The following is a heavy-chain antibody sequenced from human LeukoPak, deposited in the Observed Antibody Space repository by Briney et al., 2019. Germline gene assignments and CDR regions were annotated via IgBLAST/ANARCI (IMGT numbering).Heavy chain of an antibody. CDR2: ISGSGTST. CDR1: GFTFSSYG. Sequence: GGSLRLSCAASGFTFSSYGMTWVRQAPGRGLEWVSSISGSGTSTYYADSVKGRFTIPRDNAKNSLYLQLNSLRVEDTAVYYCAKGSSNWLDHYYFDFWGQGTLVTVSS. D-gene: IGHD6-13*01. J-gene: IGHJ4*02. V-gene: IGHV3-23*01. CDR3: AKGSSNWLDHYYFDF.